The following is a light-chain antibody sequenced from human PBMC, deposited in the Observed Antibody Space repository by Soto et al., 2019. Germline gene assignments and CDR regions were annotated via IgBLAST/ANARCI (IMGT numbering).Light chain of an antibody. Sequence: QSVLTQPPSLSGAPVQRVTISCTGSSSNIGAGYDVHWYQQLPGTAPKLLIYSNINRPSGVPDRFSGSKSGTSASLAITGLQAEDEADFYCQSYDSSLSGVIFGGGTKLTVL. CDR3: QSYDSSLSGVI. J-gene: IGLJ2*01. V-gene: IGLV1-40*01. CDR2: SNI. CDR1: SSNIGAGYD.